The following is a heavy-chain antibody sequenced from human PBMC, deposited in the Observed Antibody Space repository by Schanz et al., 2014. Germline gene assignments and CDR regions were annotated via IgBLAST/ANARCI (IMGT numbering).Heavy chain of an antibody. J-gene: IGHJ6*02. Sequence: VQLVESGGGVVQPGRSLRLSCAASGFTFSGYGMHWVRQAPGKGLEWVAVVCYDGSKKYYADSVKGRFTTSRDNSKNTMYLQMNSLRAEDTAVYYCVKDLQRELLRDDHYYGMDVWGQGTTVTVSS. CDR3: VKDLQRELLRDDHYYGMDV. CDR1: GFTFSGYG. CDR2: VCYDGSKK. D-gene: IGHD1-26*01. V-gene: IGHV3-33*06.